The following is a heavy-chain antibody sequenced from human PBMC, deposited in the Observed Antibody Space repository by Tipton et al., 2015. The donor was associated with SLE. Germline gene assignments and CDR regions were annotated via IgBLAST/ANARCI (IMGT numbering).Heavy chain of an antibody. Sequence: TLSLTCSVYGDSLSGQYWSWIRQPPGKGLEWIGSMYFSGNTYYNPFLRSRVTISADTSKNQFSLKLTSVTAADTAVYYCARLSGSEPAVWGQGTTVTVSS. CDR3: ARLSGSEPAV. D-gene: IGHD1-26*01. CDR2: MYFSGNT. CDR1: GDSLSGQY. V-gene: IGHV4-59*11. J-gene: IGHJ6*02.